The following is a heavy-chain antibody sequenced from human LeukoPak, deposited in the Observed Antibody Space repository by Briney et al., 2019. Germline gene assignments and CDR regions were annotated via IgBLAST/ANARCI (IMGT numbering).Heavy chain of an antibody. CDR3: ARRYSLGTTEVFDY. CDR1: GYSISSGYY. CDR2: IYHSGST. J-gene: IGHJ4*02. D-gene: IGHD1-26*01. Sequence: PSETLSLTCTVSGYSISSGYYWGWIRQPPGKGLEWIGSIYHSGSTYYNPSLKSRVTISVDTSKNQFSLKLSSVTAADTAVYYCARRYSLGTTEVFDYWGQGTLVTVSS. V-gene: IGHV4-38-2*02.